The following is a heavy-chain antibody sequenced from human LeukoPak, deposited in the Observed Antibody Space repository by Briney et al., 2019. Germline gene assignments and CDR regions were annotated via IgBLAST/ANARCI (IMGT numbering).Heavy chain of an antibody. CDR2: ISSDGNSI. J-gene: IGHJ4*02. CDR3: ARVSTNYFDY. CDR1: AFTFSFYE. V-gene: IGHV3-48*03. Sequence: GGSLRLSCAASAFTFSFYEMSWVRQAPEMGLEWVAYISSDGNSIHYADSVKGRFTISRDNAKESLYLHIISLRAEDTAIYYCARVSTNYFDYWGEGALVTVSS. D-gene: IGHD5/OR15-5a*01.